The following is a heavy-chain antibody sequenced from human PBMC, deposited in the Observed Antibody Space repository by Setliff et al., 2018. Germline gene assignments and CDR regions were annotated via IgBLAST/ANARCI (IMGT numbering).Heavy chain of an antibody. CDR1: GGTFSNYG. D-gene: IGHD3-22*01. J-gene: IGHJ4*02. Sequence: SVKVSCKASGGTFSNYGVSWVRQAPGQGLEWMGGTIPLFGTTDYAQKFQGRVTITTDDSTNTAYMELSSLRSEDTAMYYCAIIGPDSSGYYWIFDYWGQGTLVTVSS. CDR2: TIPLFGTT. V-gene: IGHV1-69*05. CDR3: AIIGPDSSGYYWIFDY.